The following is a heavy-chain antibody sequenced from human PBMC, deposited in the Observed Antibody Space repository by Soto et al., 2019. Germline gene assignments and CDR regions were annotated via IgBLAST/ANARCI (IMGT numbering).Heavy chain of an antibody. Sequence: EVQLLESGGGLVQPGGSLRLSCAASGFTFSSCAMGWVRQAPGKGLGWVSDIFDRGGSTYYADSVKGRFTISRYNSKSTLYLQMNSLRAEDTALYYCAKGRSYYYYYGVDVWGQGTTVTVSS. V-gene: IGHV3-23*01. J-gene: IGHJ6*02. CDR1: GFTFSSCA. CDR2: IFDRGGST. CDR3: AKGRSYYYYYGVDV.